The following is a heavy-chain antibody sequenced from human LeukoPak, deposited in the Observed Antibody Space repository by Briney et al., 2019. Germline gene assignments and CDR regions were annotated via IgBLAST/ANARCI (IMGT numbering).Heavy chain of an antibody. J-gene: IGHJ4*02. Sequence: PGGSLRLSCAASGFTFSNYNMNWVRQTPGKGLEWVSCISSSSSYIYYADSVKGRFTISRDNAKNSLYLQMNSLRAEDTAVYCCATSPVYSYGHPYYFDYWGQGALVTVSS. V-gene: IGHV3-21*01. D-gene: IGHD5-18*01. CDR2: ISSSSSYI. CDR1: GFTFSNYN. CDR3: ATSPVYSYGHPYYFDY.